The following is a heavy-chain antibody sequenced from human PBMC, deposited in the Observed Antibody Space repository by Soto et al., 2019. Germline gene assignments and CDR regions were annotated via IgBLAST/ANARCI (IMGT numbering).Heavy chain of an antibody. J-gene: IGHJ4*02. CDR1: GYTFTSYG. CDR3: ARALYYYDNSGLAY. CDR2: INIYSGDA. D-gene: IGHD3-22*01. V-gene: IGHV1-18*01. Sequence: QVRLEQSGPEVTKTGASVKVSCKASGYTFTSYGISWVRQAPGQGLEWMGWINIYSGDANYAQSFQYRVTTTRDTSTNTVYMEMRTLRSDDTAVYYCARALYYYDNSGLAYWGQGTLVTVSS.